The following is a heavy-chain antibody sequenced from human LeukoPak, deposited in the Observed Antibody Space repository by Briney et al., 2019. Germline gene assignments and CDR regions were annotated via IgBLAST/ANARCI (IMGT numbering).Heavy chain of an antibody. J-gene: IGHJ4*02. CDR1: GYSFTRYW. Sequence: GESLKISCKGSGYSFTRYWIGWVRQMPGKGLEWMGIIYSGDSDTRYSPSFQGQVTISADKSITTACLQWTSLKASDSAMYYCARPQGVAAAAYYFDYWGQGTLVTVSS. V-gene: IGHV5-51*01. CDR2: IYSGDSDT. D-gene: IGHD6-13*01. CDR3: ARPQGVAAAAYYFDY.